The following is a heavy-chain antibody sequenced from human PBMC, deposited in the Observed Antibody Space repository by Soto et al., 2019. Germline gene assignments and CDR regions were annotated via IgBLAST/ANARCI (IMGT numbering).Heavy chain of an antibody. CDR2: VKSKADGGTA. J-gene: IGHJ4*02. Sequence: EVQLVESGGGLVQPGGSLRLSCAASGFSITNTWMHWVRQAPGKVLEWVGRVKSKADGGTADYAAPVKGRFTVSRDDSKNTQDLQMNSLKMGDTAVYYCNSYPDFWGGHTPLWGQGTLVTVSS. CDR3: NSYPDFWGGHTPL. D-gene: IGHD3-3*01. CDR1: GFSITNTW. V-gene: IGHV3-15*07.